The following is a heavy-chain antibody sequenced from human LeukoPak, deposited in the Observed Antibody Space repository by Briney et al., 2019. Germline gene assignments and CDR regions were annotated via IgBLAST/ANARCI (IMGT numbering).Heavy chain of an antibody. CDR1: GFNVSTNY. Sequence: GGSLRLSCEASGFNVSTNYMSWVRQAPGKGLEWVSVIYSGGTTYYADAMQGRFTISRDISKNTVYLQLTSLRAEDTAVYYCASGIDYWGQGTLVTVSS. CDR2: IYSGGTT. J-gene: IGHJ4*02. CDR3: ASGIDY. V-gene: IGHV3-66*01.